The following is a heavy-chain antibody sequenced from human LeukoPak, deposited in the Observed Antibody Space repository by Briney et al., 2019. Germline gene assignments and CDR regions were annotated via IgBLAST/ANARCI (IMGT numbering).Heavy chain of an antibody. CDR1: GFTFSSYS. D-gene: IGHD2-15*01. Sequence: PGGSLRLSCAASGFTFSSYSMNWVRQAPGKGLEWVSYISSSSSTIYYADSVKGRFTNSRDNAKNSLYLQMNSLRAEDTAVYCCAREDGYCSGGSCYEALQHWGQGTLVTVSS. CDR2: ISSSSSTI. V-gene: IGHV3-48*04. J-gene: IGHJ1*01. CDR3: AREDGYCSGGSCYEALQH.